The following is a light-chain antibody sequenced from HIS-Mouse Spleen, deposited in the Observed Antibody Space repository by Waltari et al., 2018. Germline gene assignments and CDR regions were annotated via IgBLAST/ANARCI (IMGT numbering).Light chain of an antibody. CDR2: DNN. V-gene: IGLV1-51*01. CDR1: SSHIGNNY. CDR3: GTWDSSLSAWV. Sequence: QSVLTQPPSVSAAPGQTVTIPCSGSSSHIGNNYVYWYQQLPGTAPKLLIYDNNKRPSGIPDRFSGSKSGTSATLGITGLQTGDEADYYCGTWDSSLSAWVFGGGTKLTVL. J-gene: IGLJ3*02.